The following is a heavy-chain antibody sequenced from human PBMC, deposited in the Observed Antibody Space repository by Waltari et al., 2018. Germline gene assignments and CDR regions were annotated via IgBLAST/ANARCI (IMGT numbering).Heavy chain of an antibody. J-gene: IGHJ4*02. V-gene: IGHV4-34*01. D-gene: IGHD2-15*01. CDR2: INHCVKT. Sequence: QVQLQQWGAGLLKPSETLSLTCAVYEGSFSAFFWSWVRQAPGKGLEWIGEINHCVKTDYNPSLKSRLFMSVDPSKNQFSLMLSSVTAADTAVYYCVRSHCIGDSCFRYFDSWGQGTLVTVSS. CDR1: EGSFSAFF. CDR3: VRSHCIGDSCFRYFDS.